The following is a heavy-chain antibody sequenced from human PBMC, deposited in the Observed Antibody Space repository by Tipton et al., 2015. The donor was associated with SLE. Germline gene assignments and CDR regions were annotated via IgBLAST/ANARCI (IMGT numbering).Heavy chain of an antibody. Sequence: QVQLVQSGAGVKKPGASVKGSCKASGDTFTSYYLHWVRQAPGQGLEWMGLINPNSGITSYAQKFQGRVSVTKDTSTSTVYMDLSSLRSEDTAVYYCVTPLLGKGVYWGQGTLVTVSS. CDR1: GDTFTSYY. CDR2: INPNSGIT. CDR3: VTPLLGKGVY. D-gene: IGHD2-8*02. J-gene: IGHJ4*02. V-gene: IGHV1-46*01.